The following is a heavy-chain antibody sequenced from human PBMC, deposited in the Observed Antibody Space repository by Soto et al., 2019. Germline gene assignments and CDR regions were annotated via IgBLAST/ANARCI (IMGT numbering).Heavy chain of an antibody. Sequence: PGESLKISCKGSGYTFTNYWIGWVRQMPGKGPEWMGIIYPGDSDTKYNPSFQGQVTISADKSITTTYPQWSSLKAADTAIYYCAASIFYYGMDVWGQGTTVTVSS. CDR1: GYTFTNYW. CDR3: AASIFYYGMDV. V-gene: IGHV5-51*01. J-gene: IGHJ6*02. CDR2: IYPGDSDT.